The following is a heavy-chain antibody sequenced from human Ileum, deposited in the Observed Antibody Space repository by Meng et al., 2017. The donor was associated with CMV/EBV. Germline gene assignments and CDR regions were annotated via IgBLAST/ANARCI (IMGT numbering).Heavy chain of an antibody. J-gene: IGHJ4*02. Sequence: GESLKISCAASGFSFSSFGINWVRQRPGRGLEWVSGISGSGTGTYYADSVKGRFAISRDNTENSLFLQMNTLRAEDTAVYYCATTSGSSYWGQGALVTVSS. CDR3: ATTSGSSY. V-gene: IGHV3-23*01. CDR1: GFSFSSFG. D-gene: IGHD6-6*01. CDR2: ISGSGTGT.